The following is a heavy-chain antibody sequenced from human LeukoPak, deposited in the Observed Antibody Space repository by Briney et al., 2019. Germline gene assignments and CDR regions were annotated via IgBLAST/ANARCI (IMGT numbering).Heavy chain of an antibody. CDR3: VRVVTVSNTDPAFDI. Sequence: PGGSLRLSCAASGFTFSSYSMNWVRQAPGKGLEWVAVIWYDGRNKHYADSVKGRFTISRDNSKNTLYLQMNSLRAEDTAVYYCVRVVTVSNTDPAFDIWGQGTMVTVSS. V-gene: IGHV3-33*08. D-gene: IGHD2-21*02. J-gene: IGHJ3*02. CDR1: GFTFSSYS. CDR2: IWYDGRNK.